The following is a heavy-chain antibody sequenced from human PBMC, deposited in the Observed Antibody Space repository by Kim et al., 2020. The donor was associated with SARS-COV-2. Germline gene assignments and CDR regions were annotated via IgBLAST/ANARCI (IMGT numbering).Heavy chain of an antibody. J-gene: IGHJ6*02. CDR1: GFTFSSYS. V-gene: IGHV3-21*01. CDR2: ISSSSSYI. CDR3: ARGRGYLLMGGMDV. D-gene: IGHD2-8*01. Sequence: GGSLRLSCAASGFTFSSYSMNWVRQAPGKGLEWVSSISSSSSYIYYADSVKGRFTISRDNAKNSLYLQMNSLRAEDTAVYYCARGRGYLLMGGMDVWGQGTTVTVSS.